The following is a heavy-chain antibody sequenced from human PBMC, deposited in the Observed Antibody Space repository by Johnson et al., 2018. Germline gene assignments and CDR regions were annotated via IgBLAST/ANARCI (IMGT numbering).Heavy chain of an antibody. Sequence: VQLVQSGGGLVQPGRSXRLSCTASGFTFGDYAMSWFRQAPGKGLEWVGFIRSKAYGGTTEYAASVKGRFTISRDDSKSIAYLQMNSLKTEDTAVYHCTRKASGAVLFDAFDIWGQGTMVTVSS. J-gene: IGHJ3*02. D-gene: IGHD3-16*01. CDR2: IRSKAYGGTT. CDR1: GFTFGDYA. V-gene: IGHV3-49*03. CDR3: TRKASGAVLFDAFDI.